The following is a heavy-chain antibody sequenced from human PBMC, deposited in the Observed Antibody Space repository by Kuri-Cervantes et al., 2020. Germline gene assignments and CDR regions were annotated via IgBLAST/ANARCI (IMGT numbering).Heavy chain of an antibody. J-gene: IGHJ4*02. CDR2: IIPIFGTA. CDR3: ARRPYYYDSSGYHY. V-gene: IGHV1-69*05. D-gene: IGHD3-22*01. CDR1: GGTFSSYA. Sequence: SVKVSCKASGGTFSSYAISWVRQAPGQGLEWMGGIIPIFGTANYAQKFQGRVTITTDESTSTAYMVLSSLRSEDTAVYYCARRPYYYDSSGYHYWGQGTLVTVSS.